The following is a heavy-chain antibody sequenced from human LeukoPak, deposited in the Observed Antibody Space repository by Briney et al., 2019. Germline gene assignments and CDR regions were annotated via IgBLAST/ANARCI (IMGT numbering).Heavy chain of an antibody. V-gene: IGHV3-23*01. CDR2: INAYGGNT. D-gene: IGHD2/OR15-2a*01. Sequence: GGSLRLSCAASGFTFNTYAMTWVRQAPGKGLEWVSSINAYGGNTYYVDSVKGRFTISRDNSKNTLYLQMHSLRVEDTAVYYCARILSGFGSDYWGKGTLSPSPQ. CDR3: ARILSGFGSDY. J-gene: IGHJ4*02. CDR1: GFTFNTYA.